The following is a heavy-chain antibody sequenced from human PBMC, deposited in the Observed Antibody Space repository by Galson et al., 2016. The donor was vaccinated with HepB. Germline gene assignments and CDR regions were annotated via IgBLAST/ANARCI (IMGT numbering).Heavy chain of an antibody. V-gene: IGHV3-30*04. CDR3: ARCVDTSMAPFDY. CDR2: SK. Sequence: SLRLSCAASGFTFRTHAVRWVRQAPGKGLEWVGDSKYYPDSVKGRFTISRDNSKNTLYLQMNSLRPEDTTVYYCARCVDTSMAPFDYWGQGTLLTVSS. D-gene: IGHD5-18*01. CDR1: GFTFRTHA. J-gene: IGHJ4*02.